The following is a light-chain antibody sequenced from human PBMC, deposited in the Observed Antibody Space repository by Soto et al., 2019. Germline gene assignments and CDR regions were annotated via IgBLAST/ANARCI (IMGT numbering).Light chain of an antibody. V-gene: IGLV3-1*01. CDR3: QAWDSGTAV. Sequence: SYELTQPPSVSVSPGQTASITCSGDKLGDKYACWYQQKPGQSPVLVIYQDTKRPSGIPERFSGSNSGNTATLTISETQTMDEADYYCQAWDSGTAVFGTGTKVTVL. CDR1: KLGDKY. CDR2: QDT. J-gene: IGLJ1*01.